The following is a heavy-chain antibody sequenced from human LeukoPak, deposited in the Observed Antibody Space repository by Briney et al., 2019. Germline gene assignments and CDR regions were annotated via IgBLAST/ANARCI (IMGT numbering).Heavy chain of an antibody. J-gene: IGHJ4*02. Sequence: GGSLRLSCTASGLTFSTSGFNWVRQAPGKGLEWVASIGPTGSDRYHADSIKGRFTISRDNANNFLYLQIDSLRAEDTAVYYCATETNGRHYDYWGQGTLLTVSS. CDR2: IGPTGSDR. CDR3: ATETNGRHYDY. CDR1: GLTFSTSG. D-gene: IGHD1-14*01. V-gene: IGHV3-21*06.